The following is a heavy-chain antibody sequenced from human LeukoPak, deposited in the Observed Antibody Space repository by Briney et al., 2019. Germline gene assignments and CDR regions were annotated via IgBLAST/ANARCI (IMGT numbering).Heavy chain of an antibody. J-gene: IGHJ4*02. Sequence: GESLKISCKGSGYSFTSYWIGWVRQMPGKDLEWMGTIYPGDSDTRYSPSFQGQVTISADKSISTAYLQWSSLKASDTAMYYCGVCGGDCYSGNYFDYWGQGTLVTVSS. D-gene: IGHD2-21*02. CDR2: IYPGDSDT. CDR1: GYSFTSYW. V-gene: IGHV5-51*01. CDR3: GVCGGDCYSGNYFDY.